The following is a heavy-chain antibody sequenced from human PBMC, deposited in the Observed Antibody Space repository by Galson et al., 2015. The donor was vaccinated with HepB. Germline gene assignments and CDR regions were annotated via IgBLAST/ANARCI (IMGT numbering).Heavy chain of an antibody. Sequence: SLRLSCAASGFTFEDYAMHWVRQVPGKGLECVSGISWNSDFTGYADSVRGRFTISRANARYSLYLQMNSLRTEDTALYYCAQDLTYYYGSGSYFVAMDVWGQGTTVTVSS. D-gene: IGHD3-10*01. CDR1: GFTFEDYA. CDR3: AQDLTYYYGSGSYFVAMDV. J-gene: IGHJ6*02. CDR2: ISWNSDFT. V-gene: IGHV3-9*01.